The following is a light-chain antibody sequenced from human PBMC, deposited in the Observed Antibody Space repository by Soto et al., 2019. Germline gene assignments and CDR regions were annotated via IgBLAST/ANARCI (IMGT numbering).Light chain of an antibody. CDR3: SSYTSSSTLV. CDR1: SSDVGGYNY. J-gene: IGLJ2*01. CDR2: EVS. V-gene: IGLV2-14*01. Sequence: QSALTQPASVSGSPGQSITISCTGSSSDVGGYNYVSWYQQHPGKAPKLMIYEVSNRPSGISNRFSGSKSGNTASLTLSGLQAEDGADYYCSSYTSSSTLVFGGGTKITVL.